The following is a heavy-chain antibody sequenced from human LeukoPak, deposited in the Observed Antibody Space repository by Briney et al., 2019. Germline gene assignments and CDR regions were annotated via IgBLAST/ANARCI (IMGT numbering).Heavy chain of an antibody. D-gene: IGHD4-23*01. J-gene: IGHJ4*02. V-gene: IGHV3-30*12. Sequence: GGSVRLSRGAWGFTHRRYGVLGAPQPPGRGREDGAVLSYDGSNKYYADSELRPFILERDNSKNRLYQQMNSLRAEDTDVYCCASDRGYDGNSMGSWDYWGQGTLVSVPS. CDR1: GFTHRRYG. CDR3: ASDRGYDGNSMGSWDY. CDR2: LSYDGSNK.